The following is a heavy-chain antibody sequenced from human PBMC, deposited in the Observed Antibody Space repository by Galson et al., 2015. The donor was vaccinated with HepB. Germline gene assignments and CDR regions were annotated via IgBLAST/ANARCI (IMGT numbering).Heavy chain of an antibody. CDR1: GFTFSSYG. CDR3: TTDATGFGELSGYYYYYGMDV. V-gene: IGHV3-30*03. J-gene: IGHJ6*02. CDR2: ISYDGSNK. D-gene: IGHD3-10*01. Sequence: SLRLSCAASGFTFSSYGMHWVRQAPGKGLEWVAVISYDGSNKYYADSVKGRFTISRDNSKNTLYLQMNSLKTEDTAVYYCTTDATGFGELSGYYYYYGMDVWGQGTTVTVSS.